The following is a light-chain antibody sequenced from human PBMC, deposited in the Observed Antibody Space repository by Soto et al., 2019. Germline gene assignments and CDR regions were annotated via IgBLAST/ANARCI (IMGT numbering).Light chain of an antibody. V-gene: IGLV2-14*01. CDR1: SSDIGTYDH. Sequence: QSALAQPASVSGSPGQSITISCSGTSSDIGTYDHVAWFQQFPGKTPKLVIYSVSDRPSGVSYRFSGSKSGNTASLTISGLQAGDEADYYCISYTVSRSYVFGTGTKLTVL. J-gene: IGLJ1*01. CDR3: ISYTVSRSYV. CDR2: SVS.